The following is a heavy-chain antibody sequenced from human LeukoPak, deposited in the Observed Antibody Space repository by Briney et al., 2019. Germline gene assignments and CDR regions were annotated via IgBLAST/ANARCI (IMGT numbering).Heavy chain of an antibody. Sequence: PGGSLRLSCAASGFTFSNYGMHWVRQAPGKGLEWLAVISHDGRNDNYADSVKGRFTVSRDNAKNTVNVQMNSLRAEDTAVYYCANSDGDYWGQGTLVTVSS. J-gene: IGHJ4*02. CDR2: ISHDGRND. CDR1: GFTFSNYG. CDR3: ANSDGDY. V-gene: IGHV3-30*04. D-gene: IGHD3-10*01.